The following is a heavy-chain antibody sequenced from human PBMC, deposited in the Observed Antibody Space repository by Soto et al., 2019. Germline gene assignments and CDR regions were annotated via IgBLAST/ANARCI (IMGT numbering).Heavy chain of an antibody. Sequence: GGSLRLSCAASGFTFSSYAMHWVRQAPGKGLEWVAVISYDGSNKYYADSVKGRFTISRDNSKNTLYLQMNSLRAEDTAVYYCARDEGTYYYDSSGYYPIDYWGQGTLVTVSS. CDR1: GFTFSSYA. J-gene: IGHJ4*02. CDR3: ARDEGTYYYDSSGYYPIDY. CDR2: ISYDGSNK. D-gene: IGHD3-22*01. V-gene: IGHV3-30-3*01.